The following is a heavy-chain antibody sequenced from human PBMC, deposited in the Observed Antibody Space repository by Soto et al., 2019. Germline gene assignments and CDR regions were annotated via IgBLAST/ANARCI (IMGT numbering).Heavy chain of an antibody. D-gene: IGHD6-6*01. CDR1: GGSISSSSYY. V-gene: IGHV4-39*01. J-gene: IGHJ4*02. Sequence: ETLSLTCTVSGGSISSSSYYWGWIRQPPGKGLEWIGSIYYSGSTYYNPSLKSRVTISVDTSKNQFSLKLSSVTAADTAVYYCARKAVLYSSSGSRRSFDYWGQGTLVTVSS. CDR3: ARKAVLYSSSGSRRSFDY. CDR2: IYYSGST.